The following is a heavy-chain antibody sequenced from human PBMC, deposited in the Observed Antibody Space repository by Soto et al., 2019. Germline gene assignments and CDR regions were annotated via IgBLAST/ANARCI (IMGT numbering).Heavy chain of an antibody. V-gene: IGHV3-66*01. J-gene: IGHJ6*03. D-gene: IGHD3-10*01. CDR1: GFTVSSNY. CDR3: ARVARYYYGSGSYHYYYYMDV. Sequence: GGSLRLSCAASGFTVSSNYMSWVRQAPGKGLEWVSVIYSGGSTYYADSVKGRFTISRDNSKNTLYLQMNSLRAEDTAVYYCARVARYYYGSGSYHYYYYMDVWGKGTTVTVSS. CDR2: IYSGGST.